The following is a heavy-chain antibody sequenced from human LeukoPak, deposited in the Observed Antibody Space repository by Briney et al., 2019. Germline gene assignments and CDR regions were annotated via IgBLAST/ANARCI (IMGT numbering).Heavy chain of an antibody. Sequence: GASVKVSCKASGYTFTSYGISWVRQAPGQGLEWMGWISAYNGNTNYAQKLQGRVTMTTDTSTSTAYMELRSLRSDDTAVYYCAVQPVLRYFDWLENYYYYGMDVWGQGTTVTASS. D-gene: IGHD3-9*01. CDR2: ISAYNGNT. CDR3: AVQPVLRYFDWLENYYYYGMDV. CDR1: GYTFTSYG. J-gene: IGHJ6*02. V-gene: IGHV1-18*01.